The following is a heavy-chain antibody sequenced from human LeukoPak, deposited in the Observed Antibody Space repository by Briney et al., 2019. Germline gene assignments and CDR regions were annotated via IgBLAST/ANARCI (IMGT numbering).Heavy chain of an antibody. V-gene: IGHV1-8*01. CDR3: ARGGCGGITIFGVVIPPAFDY. Sequence: ASVKVSCKASGYTFTSYDINWVRQATGQGLEWMGWMNPNSGNTGYAQKFQGRVTMTRNTSISTAYMELSSLRSEDTAVYYCARGGCGGITIFGVVIPPAFDYWGQGTLVTVSS. CDR2: MNPNSGNT. J-gene: IGHJ4*02. D-gene: IGHD3-3*01. CDR1: GYTFTSYD.